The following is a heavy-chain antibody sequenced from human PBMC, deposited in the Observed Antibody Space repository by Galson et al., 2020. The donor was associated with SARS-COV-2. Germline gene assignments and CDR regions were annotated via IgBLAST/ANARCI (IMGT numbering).Heavy chain of an antibody. CDR3: AALWAGMTTGGGY. V-gene: IGHV1-58*01. D-gene: IGHD4-17*01. CDR1: RFTFTSSA. CDR2: IVVGTGNT. Sequence: SVKVSCKASRFTFTSSAVQWVRQARGQRLEWIGWIVVGTGNTNYAQNFQERVTITRDMSTNTAYMELSSLRSEDTAVYYCAALWAGMTTGGGYWGQGTLVTVSS. J-gene: IGHJ4*02.